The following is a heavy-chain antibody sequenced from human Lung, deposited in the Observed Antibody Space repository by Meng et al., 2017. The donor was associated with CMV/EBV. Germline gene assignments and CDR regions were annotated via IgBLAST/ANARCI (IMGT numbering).Heavy chain of an antibody. Sequence: SSYTLNWVRQAPGKGLEWVSSISSSSSYVYYADSVKGRFTISRDNAKNSLYLQMNSLRAEDTAVYYCAREGYDYDSGSYYYYFDHWGQGSXVTVSS. V-gene: IGHV3-21*01. CDR2: ISSSSSYV. J-gene: IGHJ4*02. CDR1: SSYT. D-gene: IGHD3-10*01. CDR3: AREGYDYDSGSYYYYFDH.